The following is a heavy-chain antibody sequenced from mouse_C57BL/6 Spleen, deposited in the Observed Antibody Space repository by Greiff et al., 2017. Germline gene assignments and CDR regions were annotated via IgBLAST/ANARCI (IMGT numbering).Heavy chain of an antibody. V-gene: IGHV1-7*01. D-gene: IGHD1-1*01. J-gene: IGHJ3*01. CDR3: ARWGRDNYYGSTAWFAY. CDR1: GYTFTSYW. CDR2: INPSSGYT. Sequence: VQLQQSGAELAKPGASVKLSCKASGYTFTSYWMHWVKQRPGQGLEWIGYINPSSGYTKYNQKFKDKATLTADKSSSTAYMQLSSLTYEDSAVYYCARWGRDNYYGSTAWFAYWGQGTLVTVSA.